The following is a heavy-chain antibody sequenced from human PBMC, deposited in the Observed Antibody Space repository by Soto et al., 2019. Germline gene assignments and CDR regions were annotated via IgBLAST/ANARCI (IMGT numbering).Heavy chain of an antibody. V-gene: IGHV2-5*02. CDR1: GFSLSTSGMG. CDR3: AHYSSTSSFDY. D-gene: IGHD6-13*01. Sequence: QITLKESGPTLVKPTQTFTLACTFSGFSLSTSGMGVGWIRQPPGKALEWLALIYWDDDKRYSPSLKSRLTRAKDTPKNQVVPTRANMDPVDTATYSCAHYSSTSSFDYWGQGTLVTVSS. CDR2: IYWDDDK. J-gene: IGHJ4*02.